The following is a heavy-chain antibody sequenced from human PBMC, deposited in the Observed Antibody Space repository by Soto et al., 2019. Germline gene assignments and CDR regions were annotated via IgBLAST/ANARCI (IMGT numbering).Heavy chain of an antibody. CDR2: IYYSGST. D-gene: IGHD2-21*01. V-gene: IGHV4-61*01. CDR3: ARDDGFGGDSGIESAFDI. J-gene: IGHJ3*02. Sequence: QVQLQESGPGLVKPSETLSLTCTVSGGSVSSGSYYWSWIRQPPGKGLEWIGYIYYSGSTNYNSSLKSLVSIFVATSKNQCSLKLSSVTAADTAVYYCARDDGFGGDSGIESAFDIWGQGTMVTVSS. CDR1: GGSVSSGSYY.